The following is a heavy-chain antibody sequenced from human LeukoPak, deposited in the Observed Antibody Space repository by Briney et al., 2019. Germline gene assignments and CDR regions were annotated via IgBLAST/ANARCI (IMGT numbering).Heavy chain of an antibody. Sequence: PGGSLRLSCAASGFTFSSYAMSWVRQAPGKGLEWVSAISGSGGSTYYADSVKGRFTISRDNSKNTLYLQMNSLRAEDTAVYYCARGLYDFWSGYYSALALSYWGQGTLVTVSS. J-gene: IGHJ4*02. CDR3: ARGLYDFWSGYYSALALSY. CDR2: ISGSGGST. D-gene: IGHD3-3*01. CDR1: GFTFSSYA. V-gene: IGHV3-23*01.